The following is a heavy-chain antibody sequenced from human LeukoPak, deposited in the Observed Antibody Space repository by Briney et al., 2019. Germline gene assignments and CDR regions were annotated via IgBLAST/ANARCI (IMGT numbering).Heavy chain of an antibody. CDR2: TYYRSKWYH. CDR3: VRGNYNFDY. CDR1: GESVSSDGAS. D-gene: IGHD5-24*01. Sequence: SQTLSLTCAISGESVSSDGASWNWIRQSPSRGLEWLGRTYYRSKWYHEYAVSVRSRLTVNPDTSRNQFSLQLNSVTPEDTAAYYCVRGNYNFDYWGQGTLVTVSS. V-gene: IGHV6-1*01. J-gene: IGHJ4*02.